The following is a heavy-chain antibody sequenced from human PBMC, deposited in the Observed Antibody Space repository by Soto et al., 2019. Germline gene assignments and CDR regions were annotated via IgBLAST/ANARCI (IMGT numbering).Heavy chain of an antibody. Sequence: EVQLLESGGGLVQPGGSLRLSCRTSGFTFSNYGMSWVRQAPGKGLEWVSGISWNSGSIGYADSVKGRFTISRDNAKNSLYLQMNSLRAEDTALYYCAKDYLTGAYFDYWGQGTLVTVSS. CDR3: AKDYLTGAYFDY. CDR1: GFTFSNYG. D-gene: IGHD7-27*01. V-gene: IGHV3-9*01. J-gene: IGHJ4*02. CDR2: ISWNSGSI.